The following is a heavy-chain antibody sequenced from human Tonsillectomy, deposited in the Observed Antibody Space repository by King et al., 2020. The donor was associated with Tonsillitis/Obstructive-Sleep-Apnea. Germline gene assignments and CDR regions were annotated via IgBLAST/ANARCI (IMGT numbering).Heavy chain of an antibody. V-gene: IGHV2-70*11. CDR2: IDWDDDK. J-gene: IGHJ4*02. Sequence: TLKESGPALVKPTQTLTLTCTFSGFSLSTSGLCVSWIRQPPGKALEWLARIDWDDDKYYSPTLKTRLTISKDTSKNQVVLTMTNMDPVDTATYYCARTLGYCSSTSCYWTLRYWGQGTLVTVCS. CDR1: GFSLSTSGLC. CDR3: ARTLGYCSSTSCYWTLRY. D-gene: IGHD2-2*01.